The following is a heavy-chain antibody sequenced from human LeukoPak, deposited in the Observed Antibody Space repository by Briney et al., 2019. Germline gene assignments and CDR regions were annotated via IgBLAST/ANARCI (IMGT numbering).Heavy chain of an antibody. CDR3: ARPGRDGYNYDAFDI. Sequence: GGSLRLSCAASGFTFSSYAMHSVRQAPGKGLEYVSAISSNGDSTYSANCVKGRFIISRDNSKNMLYLQMGSLRPEDMAMYYCARPGRDGYNYDAFDIWGQGTMVTVSS. D-gene: IGHD5-24*01. V-gene: IGHV3-64*01. CDR2: ISSNGDST. CDR1: GFTFSSYA. J-gene: IGHJ3*02.